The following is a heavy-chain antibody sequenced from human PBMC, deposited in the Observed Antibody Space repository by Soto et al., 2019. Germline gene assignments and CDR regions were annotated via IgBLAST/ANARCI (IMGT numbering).Heavy chain of an antibody. CDR2: IYHSGST. V-gene: IGHV4-4*02. D-gene: IGHD6-19*01. CDR1: GGSISSSNW. J-gene: IGHJ4*02. Sequence: PSETLSLTCAVSGGSISSSNWWSWVRQPPGKGLEWIGEIYHSGSTNYNPSLKSRVTISVDKSKNQFSLKLSSVTAADTAVYYCARGATYSSGWIFDYWGQGTLVTVSS. CDR3: ARGATYSSGWIFDY.